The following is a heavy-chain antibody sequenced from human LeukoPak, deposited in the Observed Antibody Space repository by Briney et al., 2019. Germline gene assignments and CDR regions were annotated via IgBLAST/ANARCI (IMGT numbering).Heavy chain of an antibody. D-gene: IGHD2-21*02. Sequence: PGGSLTLACAASGFTFSNYDMHWVRQVTGKGLEWVSAIGPFGDPYYPGSVKGRFTISRENAENSLYLQVNSLRAGDTAVYYCAREGGGDRRGAFDIWGQGTMVTVSS. CDR3: AREGGGDRRGAFDI. CDR2: IGPFGDP. CDR1: GFTFSNYD. V-gene: IGHV3-13*05. J-gene: IGHJ3*02.